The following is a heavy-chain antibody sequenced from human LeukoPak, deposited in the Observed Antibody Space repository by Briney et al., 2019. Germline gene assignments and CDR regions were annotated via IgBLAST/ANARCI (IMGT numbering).Heavy chain of an antibody. Sequence: GGSLRLSCAASGFTVSSNYMSWVRQAPGKGLEWVSVIYSGGSTYYADSVKGRFTISRDNSKNTLHLQMNSLRAEDTAVYYCAKDLYSSGWYSPWYFDLWGRGTLVTVSS. J-gene: IGHJ2*01. D-gene: IGHD6-19*01. CDR1: GFTVSSNY. V-gene: IGHV3-53*05. CDR2: IYSGGST. CDR3: AKDLYSSGWYSPWYFDL.